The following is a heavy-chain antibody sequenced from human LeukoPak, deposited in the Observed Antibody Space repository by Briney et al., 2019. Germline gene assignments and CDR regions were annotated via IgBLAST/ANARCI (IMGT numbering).Heavy chain of an antibody. D-gene: IGHD3-10*01. CDR1: GGTFSSHA. Sequence: SVKVSCKASGGTFSSHAISWVRQAPGQGLEWMGGIIPISGTANYAQKFQDRVTITADESTSTAYMELASLRSEDTAVYYCARENYDSGIHNYFYGMDIWGKGTTVTVSS. CDR2: IIPISGTA. V-gene: IGHV1-69*13. J-gene: IGHJ6*04. CDR3: ARENYDSGIHNYFYGMDI.